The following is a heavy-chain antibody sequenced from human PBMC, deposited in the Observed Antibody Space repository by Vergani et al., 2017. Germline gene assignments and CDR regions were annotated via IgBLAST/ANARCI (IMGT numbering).Heavy chain of an antibody. CDR2: LSASDRRT. D-gene: IGHD6-19*01. Sequence: EVQLLESGGDLVQPGGSLRLSCAASGFTFIMHAMSWVRQAPGKGLEWVSTLSASDRRTHYADSVKGRFTISRDNSKNTLFLHMNSLRPEDTAVYYCAKVGSSEVAGTFGAFDIWGQGTMVTFSS. CDR3: AKVGSSEVAGTFGAFDI. CDR1: GFTFIMHA. J-gene: IGHJ3*02. V-gene: IGHV3-23*01.